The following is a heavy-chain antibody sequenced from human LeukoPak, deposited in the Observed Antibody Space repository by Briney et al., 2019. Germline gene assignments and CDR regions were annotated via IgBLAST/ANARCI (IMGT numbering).Heavy chain of an antibody. J-gene: IGHJ3*02. CDR1: GFTFSSYA. V-gene: IGHV3-21*01. Sequence: GGSLRLSCAASGFTFSSYAMSWVRQAPGKGLEWVSSISSSSSYIYYADSVKGRFTISRDNAKNSLYLQMNSLRAEDTAVYYCARAYCTNGVCYKDAFDIWGQGTMVTVSS. CDR3: ARAYCTNGVCYKDAFDI. D-gene: IGHD2-8*01. CDR2: ISSSSSYI.